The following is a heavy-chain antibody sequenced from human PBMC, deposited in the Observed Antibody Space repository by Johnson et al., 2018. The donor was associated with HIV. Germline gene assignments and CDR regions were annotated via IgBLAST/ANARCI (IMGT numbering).Heavy chain of an antibody. CDR3: ARVALVVYAFDI. CDR1: GFTFSSHD. J-gene: IGHJ3*02. Sequence: VQLVESGGGVVQPGRSLRVSCGASGFTFSSHDMHWVRQAPGQGLEWVANIKQDGSETFYADSVKGRFILSRDNAKNSLYLQMNSLRAEDTAVYYCARVALVVYAFDIWGQGTMVTVSS. CDR2: IKQDGSET. D-gene: IGHD2-15*01. V-gene: IGHV3-7*01.